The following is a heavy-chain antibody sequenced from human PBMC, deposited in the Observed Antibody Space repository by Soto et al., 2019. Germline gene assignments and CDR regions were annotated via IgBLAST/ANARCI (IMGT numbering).Heavy chain of an antibody. D-gene: IGHD2-2*01. V-gene: IGHV1-69*12. CDR1: GGTFSSYA. Sequence: QVQLVQSGAEVKKPGSSVKLSCKTSGGTFSSYAISWVRQAPGQGLEWMGGIIPIFDTANYAQKFQGRVTITADESTRTAYMELSSLRSEDTAVYYCARHDCISSSCYYYYYYSMDVWGQGTTVTVSS. CDR2: IIPIFDTA. CDR3: ARHDCISSSCYYYYYYSMDV. J-gene: IGHJ6*02.